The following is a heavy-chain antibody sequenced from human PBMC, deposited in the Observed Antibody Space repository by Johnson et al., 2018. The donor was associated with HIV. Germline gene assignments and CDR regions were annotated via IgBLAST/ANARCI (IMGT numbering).Heavy chain of an antibody. Sequence: QEQLVESGGGVVQPGRSLRLSCAASGFTFSSYAMHWVRQAPGKGLEWVAVISYDGSNKYYADSGEDRCNTSRHHTRNTLHLQGKSLKTEDTAVYYCAKDPGRQWLVMCAFDIWGQGTMVTVSS. D-gene: IGHD6-19*01. CDR3: AKDPGRQWLVMCAFDI. J-gene: IGHJ3*02. V-gene: IGHV3-30-3*01. CDR2: ISYDGSNK. CDR1: GFTFSSYA.